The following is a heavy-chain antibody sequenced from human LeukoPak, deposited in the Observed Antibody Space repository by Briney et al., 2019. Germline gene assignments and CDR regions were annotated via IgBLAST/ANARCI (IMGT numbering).Heavy chain of an antibody. V-gene: IGHV1-18*01. Sequence: ASVKVSCKASGYSFTSYGISWVRQAPGQGLVWMGWISGYNGNTNYAQKIQGRVTMTTDTSTSTAYMELRSLRSDDTAVYYCATGAYDSSGYYIFDYWGQGTLVTVSS. D-gene: IGHD3-22*01. CDR3: ATGAYDSSGYYIFDY. CDR2: ISGYNGNT. J-gene: IGHJ4*02. CDR1: GYSFTSYG.